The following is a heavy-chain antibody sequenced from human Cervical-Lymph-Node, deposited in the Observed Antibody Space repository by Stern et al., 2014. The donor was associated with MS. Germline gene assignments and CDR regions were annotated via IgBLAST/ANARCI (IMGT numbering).Heavy chain of an antibody. CDR2: VFPDDSDT. CDR1: GYSFNTFW. J-gene: IGHJ4*02. V-gene: IGHV5-51*03. D-gene: IGHD6-19*01. CDR3: ARPLGSGWTAGWYY. Sequence: EVQLVESGAEVKEPGESLNISCTGSGYSFNTFWIGWVVQPPAKGLEWMGIVFPDDSDTRYSPSFQGQVNISVDKSTDTAYLQWSSLKASDTATYYCARPLGSGWTAGWYYWGQGTRVTVSS.